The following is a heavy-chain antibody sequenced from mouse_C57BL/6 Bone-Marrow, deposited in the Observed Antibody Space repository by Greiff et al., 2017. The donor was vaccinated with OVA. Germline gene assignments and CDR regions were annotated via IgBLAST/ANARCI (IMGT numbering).Heavy chain of an antibody. Sequence: QVQLQQPGAELVMPGASVKLSCKASGYTFTSYWMHWVKQRPGQGLEWIGEIDPSDSYTNYNQKFKGKSTLTVDKSSSTAYMQLSSLTSEDSAVYYCARRDYDYDGGSIDYCGQGNSVTVSS. CDR1: GYTFTSYW. D-gene: IGHD2-4*01. CDR2: IDPSDSYT. J-gene: IGHJ4*01. V-gene: IGHV1-69*01. CDR3: ARRDYDYDGGSIDY.